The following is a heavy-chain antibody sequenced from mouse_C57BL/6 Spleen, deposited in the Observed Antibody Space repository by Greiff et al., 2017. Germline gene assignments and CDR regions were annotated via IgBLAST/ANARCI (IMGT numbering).Heavy chain of an antibody. D-gene: IGHD2-4*01. CDR2: INPGSGGT. J-gene: IGHJ4*01. CDR3: AKHYDLYYYAMDY. CDR1: GYAFTNYL. V-gene: IGHV1-54*01. Sequence: QVQLKESGAELVRPGTSVKVSCKASGYAFTNYLIEWVKQRPGQGLEGIGVINPGSGGTNYNEKFKGKATLTADKSSSTAYMQLSSLTSEDSAVYFCAKHYDLYYYAMDYWGQGTSVTVSS.